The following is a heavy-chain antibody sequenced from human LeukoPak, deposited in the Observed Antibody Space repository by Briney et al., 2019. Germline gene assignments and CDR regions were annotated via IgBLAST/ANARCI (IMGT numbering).Heavy chain of an antibody. CDR2: IYYSGST. D-gene: IGHD3-22*01. CDR3: ARVTGYMIEDYFDY. J-gene: IGHJ4*02. Sequence: LRLSCAASGFTFDDYAMHWVRQAPGKGLEWIGYIYYSGSTNYNPSLKSRVTISVETSKNQFSLKLSSVTAADTAVYYCARVTGYMIEDYFDYWGQGTLVTVSS. V-gene: IGHV4-59*01. CDR1: GFTFDDYA.